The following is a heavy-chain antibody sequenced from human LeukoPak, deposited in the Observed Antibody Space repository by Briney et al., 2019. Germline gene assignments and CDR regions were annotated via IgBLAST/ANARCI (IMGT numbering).Heavy chain of an antibody. CDR2: INPNSGGT. CDR1: GYSFTDNY. CDR3: ATRDGYNFDY. Sequence: ASVKVSCKASGYSFTDNYIHWVRQAPGQGLQWMGWINPNSGGTNYEENFQGRVTMTRDTSISTAYMELSRLRSDDTAVYYCATRDGYNFDYWGQGTLVTVSS. V-gene: IGHV1-2*02. D-gene: IGHD5-24*01. J-gene: IGHJ4*02.